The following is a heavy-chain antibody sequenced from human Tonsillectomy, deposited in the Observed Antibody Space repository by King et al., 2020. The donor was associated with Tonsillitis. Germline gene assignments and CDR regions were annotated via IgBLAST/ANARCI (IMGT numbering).Heavy chain of an antibody. V-gene: IGHV3-73*02. CDR2: IRSKANSYAT. D-gene: IGHD2-2*01. CDR1: GVTFSGSA. J-gene: IGHJ4*02. Sequence: VQLVESGGGLVQPGGSLKLSCAASGVTFSGSAMHWVRQASGKGLEWVGRIRSKANSYATAYAASVKGRFTISRDDSKNTAYLQMNSLKTEDTAVYYCTRLGRENYQPPADYWGQGTLVTVSS. CDR3: TRLGRENYQPPADY.